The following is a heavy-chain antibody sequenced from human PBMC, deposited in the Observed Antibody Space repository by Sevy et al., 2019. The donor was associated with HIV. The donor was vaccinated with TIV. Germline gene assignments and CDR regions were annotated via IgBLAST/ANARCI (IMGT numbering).Heavy chain of an antibody. V-gene: IGHV3-53*01. CDR2: IYSGGST. CDR1: GFTVSSNY. CDR3: ARDVPYNWGSGGMDV. D-gene: IGHD1-1*01. Sequence: QLGGSLRLSCAASGFTVSSNYMSWVRQAPGKGLEWVSVIYSGGSTYYADSVKGRFTISRDNSKNTLYLQMNSLRGEDTAVYYCARDVPYNWGSGGMDVWGQGTTVTVSS. J-gene: IGHJ6*02.